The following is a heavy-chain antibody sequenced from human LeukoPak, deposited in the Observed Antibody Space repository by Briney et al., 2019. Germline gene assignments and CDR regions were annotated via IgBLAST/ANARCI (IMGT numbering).Heavy chain of an antibody. CDR3: AKDTAGTVDY. V-gene: IGHV3-21*04. J-gene: IGHJ4*02. D-gene: IGHD6-13*01. CDR2: ISSSSSYI. CDR1: GFTFSSYS. Sequence: GGSLRLSCAASGFTFSSYSMNWVRQAPGKGLEWVSSISSSSSYIYYADSVKGRFTISRDNSKNTLYLQMNSLRAEDTAVYYCAKDTAGTVDYWGQGTLVTVSS.